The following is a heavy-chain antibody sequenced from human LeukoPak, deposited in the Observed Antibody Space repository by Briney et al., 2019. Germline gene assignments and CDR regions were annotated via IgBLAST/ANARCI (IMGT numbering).Heavy chain of an antibody. CDR2: IYYSGST. CDR1: GGSISSGDYC. Sequence: SETLSLTCTVSGGSISSGDYCWSWIRQPPGKGLEWIGYIYYSGSTYYNPSLKSRVTISLDTSKNQFSLKLSSVTAADTAVYSCARDQWARGAFDIWGQGTMVTVSS. CDR3: ARDQWARGAFDI. D-gene: IGHD1-26*01. V-gene: IGHV4-30-4*01. J-gene: IGHJ3*02.